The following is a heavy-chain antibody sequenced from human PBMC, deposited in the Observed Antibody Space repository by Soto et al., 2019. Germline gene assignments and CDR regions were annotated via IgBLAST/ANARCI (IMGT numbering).Heavy chain of an antibody. D-gene: IGHD3-10*01. CDR1: GGSISSGSYF. Sequence: SETLSLTCTVSGGSISSGSYFWGWIRQPPGKGLEWIGSIYYSGSTYYNPSLKSRVTISVDTSKNQFSLKLSSVTAADTAMYYCARHSVRGVIKVNYMDVWGKGTTVTVSS. CDR2: IYYSGST. J-gene: IGHJ6*03. CDR3: ARHSVRGVIKVNYMDV. V-gene: IGHV4-39*01.